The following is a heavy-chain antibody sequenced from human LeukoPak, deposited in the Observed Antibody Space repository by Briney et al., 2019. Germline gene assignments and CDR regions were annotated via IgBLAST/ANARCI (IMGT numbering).Heavy chain of an antibody. J-gene: IGHJ4*02. CDR1: GFTFSSYW. CDR2: IKQDGSEK. CDR3: ARAAPYYYDSSGYYGR. Sequence: GGSLRLSCAASGFTFSSYWMSWVRQAPGKGLEWGANIKQDGSEKYYVDSVKGRFTISRDNAKNSLYLQMNSLRAEDTAVYYCARAAPYYYDSSGYYGRWGQGTLVTVSS. D-gene: IGHD3-22*01. V-gene: IGHV3-7*01.